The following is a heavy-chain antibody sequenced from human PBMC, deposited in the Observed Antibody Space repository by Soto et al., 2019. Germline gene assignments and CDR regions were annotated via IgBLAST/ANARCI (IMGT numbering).Heavy chain of an antibody. V-gene: IGHV1-46*01. Sequence: QVQLVQSGAEVKKPGASVKVSCKASGYTFTSYYMHWVRQAPGQGLEWMGIINPSGGSPSYAQKFRGRVTLARDTSRRPVNVELSRMRSEHTPMYRCARGLQNPYPYGDRNLWGVGNTETVFS. CDR3: ARGLQNPYPYGDRNL. J-gene: IGHJ6*02. CDR2: INPSGGSP. CDR1: GYTFTSYY. D-gene: IGHD4-17*01.